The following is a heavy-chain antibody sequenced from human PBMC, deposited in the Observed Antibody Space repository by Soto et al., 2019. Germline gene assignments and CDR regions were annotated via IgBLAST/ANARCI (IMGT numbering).Heavy chain of an antibody. Sequence: PGGSLRLSCAASGFTFASHAMSWVRQAPGKGLEWVSAISGSGGSTYYADSVKGRFTISRDNSKNTLYLQMNGLRAEDTAVYYCAKAPGGYCSGGSCYVGFDYWGQGTLVTVSS. CDR1: GFTFASHA. J-gene: IGHJ4*02. CDR2: ISGSGGST. V-gene: IGHV3-23*01. D-gene: IGHD2-15*01. CDR3: AKAPGGYCSGGSCYVGFDY.